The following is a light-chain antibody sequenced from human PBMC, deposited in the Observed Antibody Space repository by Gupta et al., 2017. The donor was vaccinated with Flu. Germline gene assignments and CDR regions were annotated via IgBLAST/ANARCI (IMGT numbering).Light chain of an antibody. CDR1: QSISNS. J-gene: IGKJ5*01. CDR2: GAS. CDR3: QQYENWPPIT. V-gene: IGKV3-15*01. Sequence: EILMTQSPATLSVSPGERATLSCRASQSISNSLAWYQQKPGQAPRLLIYGASSRDTGVPARFSGSGYGKEFTLTISSRQSEDFAVYYCQQYENWPPITFGQGTPMEIK.